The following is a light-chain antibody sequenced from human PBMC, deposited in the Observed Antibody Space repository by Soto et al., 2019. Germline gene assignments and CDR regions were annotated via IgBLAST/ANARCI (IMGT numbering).Light chain of an antibody. V-gene: IGKV1-39*01. CDR2: GAS. CDR3: QQYNTFST. Sequence: DIQMTQSPSSLSASVGDRVTITCRASQSISSYLNWYQQKPGKAPKLLIYGASTSQSGAPSGFSGSGSGTLFTLTISSLQPDDIGTYYRQQYNTFSTFGQGTKVDNK. J-gene: IGKJ2*01. CDR1: QSISSY.